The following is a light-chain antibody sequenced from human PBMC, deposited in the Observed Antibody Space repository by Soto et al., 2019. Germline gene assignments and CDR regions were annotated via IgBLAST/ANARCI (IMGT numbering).Light chain of an antibody. Sequence: SYELTQSPSVSVAPGRTARIACEGNNIGTKSVHWYQQRPGQAPVVVVYYDSDRPSGIPERLSGSNSGNTATLTISSVEAGDEADYYCQVWDTSTFHPIFGGGTKLTVL. V-gene: IGLV3-21*04. CDR1: NIGTKS. CDR3: QVWDTSTFHPI. J-gene: IGLJ2*01. CDR2: YDS.